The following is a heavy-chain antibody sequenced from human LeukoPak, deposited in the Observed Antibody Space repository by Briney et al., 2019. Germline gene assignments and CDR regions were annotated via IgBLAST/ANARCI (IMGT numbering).Heavy chain of an antibody. CDR3: ARGSARYSNYDLGY. J-gene: IGHJ4*02. Sequence: SETLSLTCAVYGGSFSGYYWSWIRQPPGKGLEWIGEINHSGSTNYNPSLKSRVTISVDTSKNQFSLKLSSVTAADTAVYYCARGSARYSNYDLGYWGQGTLVTVSS. CDR2: INHSGST. CDR1: GGSFSGYY. D-gene: IGHD4-11*01. V-gene: IGHV4-34*01.